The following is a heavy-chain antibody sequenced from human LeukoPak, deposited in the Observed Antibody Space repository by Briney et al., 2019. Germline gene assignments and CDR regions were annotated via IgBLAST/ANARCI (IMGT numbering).Heavy chain of an antibody. CDR1: GFTFSSYA. V-gene: IGHV3-7*01. CDR2: IKQDGNQK. J-gene: IGHJ4*02. D-gene: IGHD2-8*01. CDR3: ASPGINGY. Sequence: PGGSLRLSRAASGFTFSSYAMSWVRQAPGKGLERVANIKQDGNQKNYVDSVKGRFTISRDNAKNSLYLQMNSLRAEDTAVYYCASPGINGYWGQGTLVTVSS.